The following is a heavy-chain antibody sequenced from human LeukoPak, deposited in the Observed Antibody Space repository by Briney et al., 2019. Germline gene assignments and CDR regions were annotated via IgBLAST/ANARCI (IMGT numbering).Heavy chain of an antibody. J-gene: IGHJ3*02. CDR3: ASPGYSSSWYFAFDI. Sequence: ASVKVSCKASGYTFTSYGISWVRQAPGQGLEWMGWISAYNGNTNYAQKLQGRVTMTTDTSTSTAYMELRSPRSDDTAVYYCASPGYSSSWYFAFDIWGQGTMVTVSS. D-gene: IGHD6-13*01. CDR2: ISAYNGNT. CDR1: GYTFTSYG. V-gene: IGHV1-18*01.